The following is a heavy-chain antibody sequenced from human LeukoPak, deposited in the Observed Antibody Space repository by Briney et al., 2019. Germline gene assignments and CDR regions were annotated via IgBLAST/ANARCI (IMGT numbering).Heavy chain of an antibody. Sequence: GGSLRLSCAASGFTFSDYYMSWIRRAPGKGLEWVSYISISVTYTNYADSVKGRFTISRDSAKNSLYLQMNSLRAEDTAVYYCARFAGKGDPLDYWGQGTLVTVSS. CDR3: ARFAGKGDPLDY. V-gene: IGHV3-11*03. CDR1: GFTFSDYY. CDR2: ISISVTYT. D-gene: IGHD1-1*01. J-gene: IGHJ4*02.